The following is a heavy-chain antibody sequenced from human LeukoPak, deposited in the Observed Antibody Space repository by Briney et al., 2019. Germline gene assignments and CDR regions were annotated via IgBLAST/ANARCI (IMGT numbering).Heavy chain of an antibody. D-gene: IGHD6-19*01. CDR2: IYYSGST. CDR3: ARGFYSSGWYSWFDP. V-gene: IGHV4-59*01. CDR1: GGSISSYY. J-gene: IGHJ5*02. Sequence: PSETLSLTCTVSGGSISSYYWSWIRQPPGKGLEWIGYIYYSGSTNYNPSLKSRVTISVDTSKNQFSLKLSSVTAADTAVYYCARGFYSSGWYSWFDPWGQGTLVTVSS.